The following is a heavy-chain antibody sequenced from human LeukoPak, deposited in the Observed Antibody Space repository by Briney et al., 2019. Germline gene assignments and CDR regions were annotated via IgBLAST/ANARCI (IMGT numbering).Heavy chain of an antibody. V-gene: IGHV3-23*01. CDR1: GFTFSSYG. J-gene: IGHJ4*02. D-gene: IGHD3-22*01. CDR3: AKLLYYYDSSQPY. CDR2: IYGSGNST. Sequence: GGSLRLSCEASGFTFSSYGMSWVRQAPGKGLECVSAIYGSGNSTYYADSVKGRFTISRDNSKNTLYLQMNSLRAEDTAVYYCAKLLYYYDSSQPYWGQGTLVTVSS.